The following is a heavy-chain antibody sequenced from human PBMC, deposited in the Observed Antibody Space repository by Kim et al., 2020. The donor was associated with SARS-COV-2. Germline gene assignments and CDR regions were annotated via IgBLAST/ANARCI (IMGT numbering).Heavy chain of an antibody. J-gene: IGHJ4*02. V-gene: IGHV3-23*01. D-gene: IGHD5-18*01. CDR3: AKTRGSYGAYYFVC. Sequence: ADSVKGRFTISREKAENTVYLQMNGLRAEDTAIYYCAKTRGSYGAYYFVCCGQGTLVTVSS.